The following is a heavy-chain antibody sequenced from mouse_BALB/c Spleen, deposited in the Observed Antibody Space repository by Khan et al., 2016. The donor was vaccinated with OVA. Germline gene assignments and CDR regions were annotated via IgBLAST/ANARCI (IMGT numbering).Heavy chain of an antibody. D-gene: IGHD2-10*01. CDR1: GHTFTKYG. CDR3: ARPPYFSYVMDN. CDR2: INTYTGEP. Sequence: LVESGPELKKPGETVKISCKASGHTFTKYGMNWVKQAPGKGLKWMGWINTYTGEPTYADDFNGRFAFSLETSASTAYLQINNLKNEDTATYFCARPPYFSYVMDNWGKGTSVTVSS. V-gene: IGHV9-3-1*01. J-gene: IGHJ4*01.